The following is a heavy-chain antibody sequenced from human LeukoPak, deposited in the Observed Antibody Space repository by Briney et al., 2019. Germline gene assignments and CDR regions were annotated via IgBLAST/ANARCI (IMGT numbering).Heavy chain of an antibody. CDR3: ARAPADHHFDY. Sequence: GRSLRLSCAAAGFTFSSYAMHWVRQAPGKGLEWVAVISYDGSNKYYADSVKGRFTISRDNSKNTLYLQMNSLRAEDTAVYYCARAPADHHFDYWGQGTLVTVSS. V-gene: IGHV3-30-3*01. CDR1: GFTFSSYA. CDR2: ISYDGSNK. J-gene: IGHJ4*02.